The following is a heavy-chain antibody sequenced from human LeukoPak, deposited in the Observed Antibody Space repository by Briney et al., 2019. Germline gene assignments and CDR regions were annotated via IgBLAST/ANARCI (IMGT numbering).Heavy chain of an antibody. CDR2: ISSSSVI. Sequence: GGSLRLSCAASGFTFSSYSIYWVRQAPGKGLEWISYISSSSVIDYADSVKGRFTVSRDNAKNSLVLQMNSLRAEDTAVYYCARGAYSGRSSYFDYWGQGTLVTVSS. J-gene: IGHJ4*02. V-gene: IGHV3-48*01. D-gene: IGHD3-10*01. CDR1: GFTFSSYS. CDR3: ARGAYSGRSSYFDY.